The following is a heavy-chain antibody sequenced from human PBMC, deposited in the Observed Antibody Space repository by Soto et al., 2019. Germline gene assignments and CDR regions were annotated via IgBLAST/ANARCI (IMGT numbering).Heavy chain of an antibody. J-gene: IGHJ5*02. Sequence: QVQLVQSGAEVKKPGASVKVSCKASGYTFTSYGISWVRQAPGQGLEWMGWISAYNGNTNYAQKLQGRVTMTTDTSTSTAYMELWSLRSDDTAVYYCARDHRDGHYYGSGSPNWFDPWGQGTLVTVSS. D-gene: IGHD3-10*01. V-gene: IGHV1-18*01. CDR1: GYTFTSYG. CDR3: ARDHRDGHYYGSGSPNWFDP. CDR2: ISAYNGNT.